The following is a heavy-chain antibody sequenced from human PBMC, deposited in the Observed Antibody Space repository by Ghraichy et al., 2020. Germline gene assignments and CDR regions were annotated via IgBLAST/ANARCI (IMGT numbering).Heavy chain of an antibody. J-gene: IGHJ6*02. V-gene: IGHV3-43D*04. CDR3: AKPQSSGGNYGMDV. Sequence: GGSLRLSCAASGFTFDDYAMHWVRQAPGKGLEWVSLISWDGGSTYYADSVKGRFTISRDNSKNSLYLQMNRLRAEDTALYYCAKPQSSGGNYGMDVWGQGTTVTVSS. CDR2: ISWDGGST. D-gene: IGHD6-19*01. CDR1: GFTFDDYA.